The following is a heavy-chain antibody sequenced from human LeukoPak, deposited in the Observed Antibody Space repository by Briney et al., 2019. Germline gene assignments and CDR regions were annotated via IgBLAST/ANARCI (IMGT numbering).Heavy chain of an antibody. J-gene: IGHJ4*02. CDR2: IYYTENA. CDR3: ATTRGYSYGFFYFDQ. CDR1: GGSITSSY. D-gene: IGHD5-18*01. V-gene: IGHV4-59*01. Sequence: SETLSLTCSVSGGSITSSYWSWIRQAPGKGLEWLGYIYYTENAKYNPSLKSRVTMPLDTSKNQLSLKLTSVTAADTAVYHCATTRGYSYGFFYFDQWGQGTLVTVSS.